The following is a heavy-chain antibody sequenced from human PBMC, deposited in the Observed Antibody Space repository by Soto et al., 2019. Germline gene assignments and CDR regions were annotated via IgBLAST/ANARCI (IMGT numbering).Heavy chain of an antibody. CDR3: ARDPEW. Sequence: SETLSLTCTVSGGSISGYYWSWIRQHPGKGLEWIGYIYKSGSTYYNPSFKSRVTISVDTSKNQFSLKLSSVTAADTAVYYCARDPEWWGQGTMVTVSS. V-gene: IGHV4-4*08. CDR2: IYKSGST. CDR1: GGSISGYY. J-gene: IGHJ3*01. D-gene: IGHD2-8*01.